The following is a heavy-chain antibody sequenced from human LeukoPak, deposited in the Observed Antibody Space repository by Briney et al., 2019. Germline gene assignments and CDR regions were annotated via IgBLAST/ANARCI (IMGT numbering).Heavy chain of an antibody. V-gene: IGHV1-18*01. Sequence: ASVKVSCKASGYTFTSYGISWVRQAPGQGLEWMGWISDYNGNTNYAQKLQGRVTMTTDTSTSTAYMELRSLRSDDTAVYYCARDRASPIPYYDCVWGSYGYWGQGTLVTLSS. D-gene: IGHD3-16*01. J-gene: IGHJ4*02. CDR3: ARDRASPIPYYDCVWGSYGY. CDR2: ISDYNGNT. CDR1: GYTFTSYG.